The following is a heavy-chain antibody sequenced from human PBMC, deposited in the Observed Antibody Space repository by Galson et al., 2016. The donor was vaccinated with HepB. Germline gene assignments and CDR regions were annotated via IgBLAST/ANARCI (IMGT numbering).Heavy chain of an antibody. J-gene: IGHJ4*02. V-gene: IGHV3-23*01. CDR3: AKDIQMGVPAAFDY. CDR2: ISGSGGST. Sequence: SLRLSCAASGFTFSSYAMSWIRQAPGKGLEWVSAISGSGGSTYYADSVKGRFTISRDNSKNTLYPQMNSLRAEDTAVYYCAKDIQMGVPAAFDYWGQGTLVTVSS. CDR1: GFTFSSYA. D-gene: IGHD2-2*01.